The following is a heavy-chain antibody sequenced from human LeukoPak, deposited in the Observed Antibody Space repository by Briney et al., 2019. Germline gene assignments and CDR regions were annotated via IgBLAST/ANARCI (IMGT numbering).Heavy chain of an antibody. D-gene: IGHD3-10*01. CDR3: ARVYYYGSGSYGFDP. J-gene: IGHJ5*02. CDR2: IKQDGSEK. CDR1: GFIFSSHW. V-gene: IGHV3-7*01. Sequence: GGSLRLSCAASGFIFSSHWMSWVRQAPGKGLEWVANIKQDGSEKYYVDSVKGRFTISRDNAKNSLYLQMNSLRAEDTAVYYCARVYYYGSGSYGFDPWGQGTLVTVSS.